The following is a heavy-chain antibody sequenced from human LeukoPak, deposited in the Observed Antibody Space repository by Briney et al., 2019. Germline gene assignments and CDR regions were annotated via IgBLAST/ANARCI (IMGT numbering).Heavy chain of an antibody. CDR3: ARAPEFLWFGVYFDY. CDR1: GFTFSDYY. D-gene: IGHD3-10*01. V-gene: IGHV3-11*04. CDR2: ISSSGSTI. Sequence: GGSLRLSCAASGFTFSDYYMSWIRQAPGKGLEWVSYISSSGSTIYYADSVKGRFTISRDNAKNSLYLQMNSLRAEDTAVYYCARAPEFLWFGVYFDYWGQGTLVTVSS. J-gene: IGHJ4*02.